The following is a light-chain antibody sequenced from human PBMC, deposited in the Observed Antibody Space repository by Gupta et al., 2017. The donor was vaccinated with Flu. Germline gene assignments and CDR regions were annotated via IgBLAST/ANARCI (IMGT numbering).Light chain of an antibody. CDR1: SANNGAGYD. CDR3: QSYDTTLSGTV. Sequence: SANNGAGYDVHWYQQFPGIAPKLLIYGNRNRPSGVPDRFSGSKSGTSASLAITGLQAEDEADYYCQSYDTTLSGTVFGGGTKLTVL. V-gene: IGLV1-40*01. CDR2: GNR. J-gene: IGLJ3*02.